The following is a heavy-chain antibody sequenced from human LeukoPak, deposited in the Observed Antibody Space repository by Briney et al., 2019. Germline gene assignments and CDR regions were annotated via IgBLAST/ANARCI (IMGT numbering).Heavy chain of an antibody. Sequence: GGSLRLSCAASGFTFSSYEMNWVRQAPGKGLEWVSYISSSGSTIYYAGSVGGRFTISRDNAKNTLYLQMSSLRVEDTAVYYCAKSGHYFDCWGQGTLVTVSS. CDR1: GFTFSSYE. V-gene: IGHV3-48*03. CDR2: ISSSGSTI. D-gene: IGHD3-10*01. J-gene: IGHJ4*02. CDR3: AKSGHYFDC.